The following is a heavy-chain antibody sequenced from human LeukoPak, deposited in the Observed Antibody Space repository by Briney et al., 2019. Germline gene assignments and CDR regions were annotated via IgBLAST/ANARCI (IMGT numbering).Heavy chain of an antibody. J-gene: IGHJ4*02. CDR3: AREARGSNGYYYNF. CDR1: GGSISSYY. CDR2: ISYSGST. D-gene: IGHD3-22*01. V-gene: IGHV4-59*01. Sequence: SETLSLTCTVSGGSISSYYWSWIRQFPGKGLEWIGDISYSGSTKYNPTLKSRATISADTPKNQFSLKLTSVTAADTAVYYCAREARGSNGYYYNFWGQGTLVTVSS.